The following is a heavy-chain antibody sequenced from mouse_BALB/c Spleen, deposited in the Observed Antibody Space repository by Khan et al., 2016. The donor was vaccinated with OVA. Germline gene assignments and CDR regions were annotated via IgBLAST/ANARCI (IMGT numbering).Heavy chain of an antibody. CDR3: VRDGAYHRNDGWFAY. V-gene: IGHV1-4*01. J-gene: IGHJ3*01. D-gene: IGHD2-14*01. CDR2: INPSNDYT. Sequence: VQLKQSGAELARPGASVKMSCKASGYTFTSYTIHWIKKRPGQGLEWIGYINPSNDYTNYNQKFKDKATLTTDKSSTTAYLRLSSLTSDDSAVYNCVRDGAYHRNDGWFAYWGQGTLVTVSA. CDR1: GYTFTSYT.